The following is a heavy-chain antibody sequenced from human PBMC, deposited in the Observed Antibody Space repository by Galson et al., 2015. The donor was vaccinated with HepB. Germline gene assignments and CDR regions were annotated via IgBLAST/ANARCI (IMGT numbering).Heavy chain of an antibody. V-gene: IGHV4-31*03. Sequence: TLSLTCTVSGGSISSGGYYWSWIRQHPGKGLEWIGYIYYSGSTYYNPSLKSRVTISVDTSKNQFSLKLSSVTAADTAVYYCARGHSSGTTDYFDYWGQGTLVTVSS. CDR2: IYYSGST. CDR3: ARGHSSGTTDYFDY. D-gene: IGHD6-25*01. J-gene: IGHJ4*02. CDR1: GGSISSGGYY.